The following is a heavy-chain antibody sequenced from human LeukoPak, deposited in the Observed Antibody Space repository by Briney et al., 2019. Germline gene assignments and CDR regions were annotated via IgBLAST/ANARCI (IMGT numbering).Heavy chain of an antibody. Sequence: GGSLRLSCAASGFTFSSYAMSWVRQAPGKGLEWVSAISGSGGSTYYADSVKGRFTISRDNSKNTLYLQMNSLGAEDTAVYYCAKDRDTIFGVVIIPDAFDIWGQGTMVTVSS. CDR1: GFTFSSYA. J-gene: IGHJ3*02. V-gene: IGHV3-23*01. CDR2: ISGSGGST. CDR3: AKDRDTIFGVVIIPDAFDI. D-gene: IGHD3-3*01.